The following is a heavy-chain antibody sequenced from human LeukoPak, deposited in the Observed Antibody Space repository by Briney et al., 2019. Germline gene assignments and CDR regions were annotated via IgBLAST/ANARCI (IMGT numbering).Heavy chain of an antibody. J-gene: IGHJ3*02. CDR1: GGTFSSYA. CDR3: AKVKWEPLGGGFDI. Sequence: ASVKVSCKASGGTFSSYAISWVRQAPGQGLEWMGGIIPIFGTANYAQKFQGRVTITADESTSTAYMELSRLRSDDTAVYYCAKVKWEPLGGGFDIWGQGTMVTVSP. CDR2: IIPIFGTA. D-gene: IGHD1-14*01. V-gene: IGHV1-69*13.